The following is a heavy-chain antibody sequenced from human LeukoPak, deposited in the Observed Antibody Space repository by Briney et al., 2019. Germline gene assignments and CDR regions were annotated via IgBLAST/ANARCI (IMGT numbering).Heavy chain of an antibody. Sequence: SETLSLTCTVSGGSISSSYWTWIRQPPGKGLEWIGNINHSGSTRYNPSLKSRVTIFLEMSKNQISLELHSLTATDTAVYYCAKVVSSGRRLYNCFDPWGQGALVTVSS. CDR1: GGSISSSY. V-gene: IGHV4-59*01. CDR3: AKVVSSGRRLYNCFDP. D-gene: IGHD3-10*02. CDR2: INHSGST. J-gene: IGHJ5*02.